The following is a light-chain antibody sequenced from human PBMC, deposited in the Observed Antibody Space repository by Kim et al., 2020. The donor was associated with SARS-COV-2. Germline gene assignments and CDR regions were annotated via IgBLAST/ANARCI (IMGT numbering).Light chain of an antibody. CDR3: SSYAGSVV. J-gene: IGLJ1*01. CDR1: SSDVGAYNY. Sequence: SPGQSGTISCTGTSSDVGAYNYVSGYQQHPGKAPKLMIYAVTQRPSGVPDRFSGSKSGNTASLTVSGLQAEDEADYYCSSYAGSVVFGTGTKVTVL. V-gene: IGLV2-8*01. CDR2: AVT.